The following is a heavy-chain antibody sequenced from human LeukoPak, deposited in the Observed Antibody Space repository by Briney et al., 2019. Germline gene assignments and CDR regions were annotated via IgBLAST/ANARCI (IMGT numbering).Heavy chain of an antibody. Sequence: TPSETLSLTCIVSGGSISSYYWSWIRQPPGKGLEWIGYIYYSGSTNYNPSLKSRVTISVDTSKNQFSLKLSSVTAADTAVYYCARGQGGGFDPWGQGTLVTVSS. CDR1: GGSISSYY. CDR3: ARGQGGGFDP. CDR2: IYYSGST. V-gene: IGHV4-59*01. D-gene: IGHD1-26*01. J-gene: IGHJ5*02.